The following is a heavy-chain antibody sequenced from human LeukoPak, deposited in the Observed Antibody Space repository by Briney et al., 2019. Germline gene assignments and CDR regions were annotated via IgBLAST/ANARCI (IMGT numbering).Heavy chain of an antibody. Sequence: SDTLSLTCTVSGDSISPYYWSWIRQPPGKGLEWIGYIYYSGSTNYNPSLKSRVTIPVDTSKNQFSLKLSSVTAADTAVYYCARGSPPDYYYYYYMDVWGKGTTVTVSS. CDR3: ARGSPPDYYYYYYMDV. D-gene: IGHD3-10*01. V-gene: IGHV4-59*08. CDR1: GDSISPYY. J-gene: IGHJ6*03. CDR2: IYYSGST.